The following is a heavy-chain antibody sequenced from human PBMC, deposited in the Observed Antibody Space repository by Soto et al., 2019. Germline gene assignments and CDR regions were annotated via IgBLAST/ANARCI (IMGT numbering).Heavy chain of an antibody. CDR2: IKQDGSEK. CDR3: ASVTLLWYDPLGYFDY. V-gene: IGHV3-7*01. CDR1: GFTFSSYW. Sequence: EVQLVESGGGLVQPGGSLRLSCAASGFTFSSYWMSWVRQAPGKGLEWVANIKQDGSEKYYVDSVKGRFTISRDNAKNSLYLQMNSLRAKDTAVYYCASVTLLWYDPLGYFDYWGQGTLVTVSS. J-gene: IGHJ4*02. D-gene: IGHD3-10*01.